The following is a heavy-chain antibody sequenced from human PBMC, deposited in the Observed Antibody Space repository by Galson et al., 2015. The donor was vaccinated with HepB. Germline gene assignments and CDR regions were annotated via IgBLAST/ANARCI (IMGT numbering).Heavy chain of an antibody. Sequence: SLRLSCAASGFTFSSYAMSWVRQAPGKGLEWVSAISGSGGSTYYADSVKGRFTISRDNSKNTLYLQMNSLRAEDTAVYYCAKDTSVLGTGYFDWLYTGGFDYWGQGTLVTVSS. CDR1: GFTFSSYA. CDR2: ISGSGGST. J-gene: IGHJ4*02. V-gene: IGHV3-23*01. D-gene: IGHD3-9*01. CDR3: AKDTSVLGTGYFDWLYTGGFDY.